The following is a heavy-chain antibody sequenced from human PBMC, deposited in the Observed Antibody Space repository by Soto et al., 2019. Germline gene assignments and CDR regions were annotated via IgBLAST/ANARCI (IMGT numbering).Heavy chain of an antibody. Sequence: VQLVESGGGLIQPGGSLRLSCAASGFSVSSNYMSWVRQAPGEGLEWVSVIYSGGNTHYADSVKGRFTISRDNSKNTLYLQMNSLRAEDTAVYYCARDSTWIPYYHYGMDVWGQGTTVTVSS. CDR1: GFSVSSNY. D-gene: IGHD5-18*01. J-gene: IGHJ6*02. CDR2: IYSGGNT. V-gene: IGHV3-53*01. CDR3: ARDSTWIPYYHYGMDV.